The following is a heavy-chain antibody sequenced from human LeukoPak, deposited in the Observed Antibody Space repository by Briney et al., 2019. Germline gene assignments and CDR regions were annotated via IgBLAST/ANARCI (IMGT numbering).Heavy chain of an antibody. Sequence: ASVKVSCKASGYTFPSYDINWVRQATGQGLEWMGWMNPNSGNTGYAQKFQGRVTMTRNTSISTAYSVLMSLRSYDTAVYYCAREAGMGSFDPWGQGTLVTVSS. CDR2: MNPNSGNT. J-gene: IGHJ5*02. CDR3: AREAGMGSFDP. D-gene: IGHD6-19*01. V-gene: IGHV1-8*01. CDR1: GYTFPSYD.